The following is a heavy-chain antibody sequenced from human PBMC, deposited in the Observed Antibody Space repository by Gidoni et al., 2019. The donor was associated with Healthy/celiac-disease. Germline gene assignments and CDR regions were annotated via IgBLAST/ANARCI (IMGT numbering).Heavy chain of an antibody. CDR2: ISYDGSNK. V-gene: IGHV3-30*18. CDR3: AKDGESSWVRLRDYYMDV. D-gene: IGHD6-13*01. CDR1: GFTFISYG. J-gene: IGHJ6*03. Sequence: QVQLVESGGGVVQPGRSLRLSCAASGFTFISYGLHWVRQAPGKGLEWVAVISYDGSNKYYADSVKGRFTISRDNSKNTLYLQMNSLRAEDTAVYYCAKDGESSWVRLRDYYMDVWGKGTTVTVSS.